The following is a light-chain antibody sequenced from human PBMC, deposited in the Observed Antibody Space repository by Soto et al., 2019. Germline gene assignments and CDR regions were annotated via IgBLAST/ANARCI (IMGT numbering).Light chain of an antibody. V-gene: IGLV2-14*03. CDR2: DVS. CDR1: CSDVGGYNY. CDR3: SSYTRIDTWV. J-gene: IGLJ1*01. Sequence: QSLVSQPAFLSGSFVPSNTITCTGTCSDVGGYNYVSWYQQHPGKAPKVLISDVSNRPSGISNRFSGSKSGNTASLTISGLQAEDEADYYCSSYTRIDTWVFGTGT.